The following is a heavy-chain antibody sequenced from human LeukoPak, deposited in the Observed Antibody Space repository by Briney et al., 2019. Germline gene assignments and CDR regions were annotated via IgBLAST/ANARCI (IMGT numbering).Heavy chain of an antibody. CDR2: IITIFGTA. D-gene: IGHD6-6*01. CDR1: GGTFSSYA. J-gene: IGHJ4*02. V-gene: IGHV1-69*13. CDR3: ASWYSSSSTFDY. Sequence: GASVKVSCKASGGTFSSYAISWVRQAPGQELEWMGGIITIFGTANYAQKFQGRVTITADESTSTAYMELSSLRSEDTAVYYCASWYSSSSTFDYWGQGTLVTVSS.